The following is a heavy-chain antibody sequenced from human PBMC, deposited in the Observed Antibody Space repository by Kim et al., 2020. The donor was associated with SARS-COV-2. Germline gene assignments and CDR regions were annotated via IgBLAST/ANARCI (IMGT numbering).Heavy chain of an antibody. CDR3: ARGLGRHHTYYYYMDV. V-gene: IGHV4-34*01. CDR1: GGSFSGYY. Sequence: SETLSLTCAVYGGSFSGYYWSWIRQPPGKGLEWIGEINHSGSTNYNPSLKSRVTISVDTSKNQFSLKLSSVTAADTAVYYCARGLGRHHTYYYYMDVWGKGTTVTVSS. J-gene: IGHJ6*03. CDR2: INHSGST.